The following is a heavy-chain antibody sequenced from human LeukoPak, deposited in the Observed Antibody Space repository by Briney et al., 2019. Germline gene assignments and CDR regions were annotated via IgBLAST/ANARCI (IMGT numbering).Heavy chain of an antibody. V-gene: IGHV1-24*01. CDR2: FDPEDGET. CDR3: ATPNSRWELLYFQH. J-gene: IGHJ1*01. D-gene: IGHD1-26*01. CDR1: GYTLTELS. Sequence: ASVKVSCEVSGYTLTELSMHWVRQAPGKGLEWMGGFDPEDGETIYAQKFQGRVTMTEDTSTDTAYMEVSSLRSEDTAVYYCATPNSRWELLYFQHWGQGTLVTVSS.